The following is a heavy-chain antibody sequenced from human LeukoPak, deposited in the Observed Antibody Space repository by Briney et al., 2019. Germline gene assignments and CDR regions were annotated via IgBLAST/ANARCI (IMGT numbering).Heavy chain of an antibody. Sequence: SQTLSLSSTISGASISTGGYYWSWIRQPPGKGLEWIGEINHSGSTNYNPSLKSRVTISVDTSKNQFSLKLSSVTAADTAVYYCARGQNDYGSGSLSVNWFDPWGQGTLVTVSS. J-gene: IGHJ5*02. CDR2: INHSGST. CDR1: GASISTGGYY. D-gene: IGHD3-10*01. CDR3: ARGQNDYGSGSLSVNWFDP. V-gene: IGHV4-34*01.